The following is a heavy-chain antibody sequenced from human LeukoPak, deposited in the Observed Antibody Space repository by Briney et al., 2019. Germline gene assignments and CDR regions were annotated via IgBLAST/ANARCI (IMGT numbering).Heavy chain of an antibody. J-gene: IGHJ4*02. CDR1: GFNFSSYS. D-gene: IGHD3-9*01. Sequence: GGSLRLSCAASGFNFSSYSMNWVRQVPGKGLEWVSYISSSSSTIYYADSVKGRFTISRDNAKNSLYLQMNSLRAEDTAVYYCATHYDILTGDTYYFDYWGQGTLVTVSS. V-gene: IGHV3-48*04. CDR2: ISSSSSTI. CDR3: ATHYDILTGDTYYFDY.